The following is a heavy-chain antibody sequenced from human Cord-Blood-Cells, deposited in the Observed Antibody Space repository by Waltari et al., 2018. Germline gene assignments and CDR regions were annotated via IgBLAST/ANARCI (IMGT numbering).Heavy chain of an antibody. Sequence: QLQLQESGPGLVKPSETLSLTCTVSGGSISSSSYYWGWIRQPPGKGLEWIGRIYYSGRTYSTPSLKSRVTISVDTSKNQFSLKLSSVTAADTAVYYCARREAFDIWGQGTMVTVSS. CDR3: ARREAFDI. CDR2: IYYSGRT. CDR1: GGSISSSSYY. J-gene: IGHJ3*02. V-gene: IGHV4-39*01.